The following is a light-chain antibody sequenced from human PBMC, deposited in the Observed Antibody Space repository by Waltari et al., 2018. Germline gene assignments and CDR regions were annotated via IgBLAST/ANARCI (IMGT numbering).Light chain of an antibody. J-gene: IGKJ2*01. CDR1: QDVTTS. CDR3: QHYHTLPYT. CDR2: DAS. Sequence: AVGDRVTITCQTTQDVTTSLSWFQKKPGKAPQLLIYDASTLQSGVPSRFSGSGSGTSFSFTITSLQPEDSATYYCQHYHTLPYTFGRGTKLQIK. V-gene: IGKV1-33*01.